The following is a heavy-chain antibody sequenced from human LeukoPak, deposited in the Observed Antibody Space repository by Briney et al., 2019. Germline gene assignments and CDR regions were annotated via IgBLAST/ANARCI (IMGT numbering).Heavy chain of an antibody. J-gene: IGHJ4*02. CDR2: IYYSGSN. D-gene: IGHD2-15*01. V-gene: IGHV4-39*01. Sequence: ASLRLSCAASGFSFSNYAMYWIRQHPGKGLEWIASIYYSGSNYSNPSLKSRVTISVDTSKSQFSLKLSSVTAADTAVYYCASPTCSGGSCGGDYWGQGTLVAVSS. CDR1: GFSFSNYA. CDR3: ASPTCSGGSCGGDY.